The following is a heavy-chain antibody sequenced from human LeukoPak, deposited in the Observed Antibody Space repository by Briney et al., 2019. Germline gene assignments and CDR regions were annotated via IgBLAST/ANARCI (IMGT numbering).Heavy chain of an antibody. Sequence: GESLKISCKGSGYSFTSYWIGWMRQMPGKGLEWMGIIYPGDSDTRYSPSFQGQVTISADKSISTAYLQWSSLRASDTAMYYCAASTGSAQYYYYGMDVWGQGTTVTVSS. CDR3: AASTGSAQYYYYGMDV. CDR2: IYPGDSDT. CDR1: GYSFTSYW. V-gene: IGHV5-51*01. D-gene: IGHD1-14*01. J-gene: IGHJ6*02.